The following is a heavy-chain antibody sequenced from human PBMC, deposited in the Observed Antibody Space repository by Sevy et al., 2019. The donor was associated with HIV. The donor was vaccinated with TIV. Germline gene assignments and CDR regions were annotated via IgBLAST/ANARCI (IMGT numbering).Heavy chain of an antibody. D-gene: IGHD2-15*01. CDR2: IKQDGSEK. V-gene: IGHV3-7*03. Sequence: GGSLRLSCAASGFTFSSYWMSWVRQAPGKGLEWVANIKQDGSEKYYVDSVKGRLTISRDNARNSLYLQMNSLRAEDTAVYYCARVSGSGYCSGGSCYQFDYWGQGTLVTVSS. CDR1: GFTFSSYW. CDR3: ARVSGSGYCSGGSCYQFDY. J-gene: IGHJ4*02.